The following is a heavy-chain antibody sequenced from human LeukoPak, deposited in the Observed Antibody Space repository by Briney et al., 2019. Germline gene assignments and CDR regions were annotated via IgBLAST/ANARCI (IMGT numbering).Heavy chain of an antibody. J-gene: IGHJ2*01. CDR3: ARVVVTAARPNWYFDL. D-gene: IGHD2-21*02. CDR1: GGSISSYH. V-gene: IGHV4-4*07. Sequence: SETLSLTCTVSGGSISSYHWSWIRQPAGKGLEWIGRIYSSGTTHYNPSLRSRVTMSVDTSKNQFSLKLSSVTAADTAVYYCARVVVTAARPNWYFDLWGRGTLVTVSS. CDR2: IYSSGTT.